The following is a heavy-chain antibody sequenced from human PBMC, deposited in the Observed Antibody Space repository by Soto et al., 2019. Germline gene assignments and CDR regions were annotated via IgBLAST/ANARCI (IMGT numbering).Heavy chain of an antibody. V-gene: IGHV1-69*12. CDR3: ARGNVVLVPAATYNWFDP. CDR1: GGTLSSYA. D-gene: IGHD2-2*01. J-gene: IGHJ5*02. Sequence: QVQLVQSGAEVKKPGSSVKVSCKASGGTLSSYAISWVRQAPGQGLEWMGGIIPIFGTANYAQKFQGRVTITADXXTXTXXMELSSLRSEDTAVYYCARGNVVLVPAATYNWFDPWDQGTLVTVSS. CDR2: IIPIFGTA.